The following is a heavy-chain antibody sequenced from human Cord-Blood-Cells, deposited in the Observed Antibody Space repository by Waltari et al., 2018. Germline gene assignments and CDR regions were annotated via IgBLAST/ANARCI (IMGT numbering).Heavy chain of an antibody. J-gene: IGHJ3*02. CDR1: GFTFSSYE. V-gene: IGHV3-48*03. CDR3: ARVSAAAGDAFDI. D-gene: IGHD6-13*01. Sequence: EVQLVESGGGLVQPGGSLRLSCAASGFTFSSYEMNWVSPAPGKGLEWVSYISSSGSTIYYADSVKGRFTISRDNAKNSLYLQMNSLRAEDTAVYYCARVSAAAGDAFDIWGQGTMVTVSS. CDR2: ISSSGSTI.